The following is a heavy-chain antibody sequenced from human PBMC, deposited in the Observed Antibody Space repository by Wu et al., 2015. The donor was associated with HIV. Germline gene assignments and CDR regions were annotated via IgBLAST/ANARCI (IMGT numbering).Heavy chain of an antibody. CDR1: GVTLNKYA. V-gene: IGHV1-69*05. CDR2: IIPLFGTT. Sequence: QVQLVQSGAEVKKPGSSVKVSCKASGVTLNKYAVNWVRQAPGQGLEWMGGIIPLFGTTSYAQKFQGRLTITTDASASTAYMEMTSLTSEDTAVYYCARDGDYCSEINCNFRWFDPWGRGNPSVTVSS. CDR3: ARDGDYCSEINCNFRWFDP. J-gene: IGHJ5*02. D-gene: IGHD2-15*01.